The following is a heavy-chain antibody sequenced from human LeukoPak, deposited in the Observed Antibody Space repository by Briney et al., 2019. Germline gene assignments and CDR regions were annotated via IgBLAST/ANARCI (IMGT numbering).Heavy chain of an antibody. V-gene: IGHV3-21*01. J-gene: IGHJ3*02. CDR3: ARTYYDFWSGPPIDAFDI. CDR2: ISSSSSYI. CDR1: GFTFSSYS. D-gene: IGHD3-3*01. Sequence: PGGSLRLSCAASGFTFSSYSMNWVRQAPGKGLEWVSSISSSSSYIYYADSVKGRFTISRDNAKNSLYLQMNSLRAEDTAVYYCARTYYDFWSGPPIDAFDIWGQGTMVTVSS.